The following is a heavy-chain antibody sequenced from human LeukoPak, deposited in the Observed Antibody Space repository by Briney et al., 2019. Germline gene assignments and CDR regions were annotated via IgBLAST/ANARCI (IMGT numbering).Heavy chain of an antibody. Sequence: GGSLRLSCAASGFTFSIYGMSWVRQAPGKGLEWVSTISGSDGSTYYADSVKGRFTISRDNSKNTLYLQMNSLRAADTALYYCTKDRPVPLRVVPGAILSAADLDPDAFHIWGQGTMVTVSS. CDR1: GFTFSIYG. D-gene: IGHD2-2*02. CDR2: ISGSDGST. V-gene: IGHV3-23*01. J-gene: IGHJ3*02. CDR3: TKDRPVPLRVVPGAILSAADLDPDAFHI.